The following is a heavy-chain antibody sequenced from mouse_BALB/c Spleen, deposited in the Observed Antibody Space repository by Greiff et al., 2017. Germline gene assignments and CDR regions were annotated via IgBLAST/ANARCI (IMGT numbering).Heavy chain of an antibody. CDR2: IYPGSGST. CDR3: ARSYFRYYAMDY. Sequence: VQLQQSGAELVKPGTSVKLSCKASGYNFTSYWINWVKLRPGQGLEWIGDIYPGSGSTNYNEKFKSKATLTVDTSSSTAYMQLSSLASEDSALYYCARSYFRYYAMDYWGQGTSVTVSS. V-gene: IGHV1-55*01. D-gene: IGHD2-14*01. CDR1: GYNFTSYW. J-gene: IGHJ4*01.